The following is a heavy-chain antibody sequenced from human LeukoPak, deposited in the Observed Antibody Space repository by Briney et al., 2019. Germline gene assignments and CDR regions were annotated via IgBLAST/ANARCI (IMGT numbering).Heavy chain of an antibody. V-gene: IGHV3-7*01. Sequence: GGSLRLSCAASGFSLSDYWMTWVRQAPGKGLECVGNIKFDGSEIYYLDSVRGRFSISRDNAKNSLYLQMPSLRVEDTAVYYCTRDLNHDSSGWGQGTLVTVSS. J-gene: IGHJ4*02. CDR1: GFSLSDYW. CDR2: IKFDGSEI. CDR3: TRDLNHDSSG. D-gene: IGHD3-22*01.